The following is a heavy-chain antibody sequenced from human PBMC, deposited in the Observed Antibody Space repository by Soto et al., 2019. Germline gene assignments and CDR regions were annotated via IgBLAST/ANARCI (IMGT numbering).Heavy chain of an antibody. CDR2: IYYSGST. CDR3: ARGLRHMGYFDY. V-gene: IGHV4-31*03. CDR1: GGSISSGGYY. D-gene: IGHD2-21*01. J-gene: IGHJ4*02. Sequence: PSETLSLTCTVSGGSISSGGYYWSWIRQHPGKGLEWIGYIYYSGSTYYNPSLKSRVTISVDTSKNQFSLKLSSVTAADTAVYYCARGLRHMGYFDYWGQGTLVTVSS.